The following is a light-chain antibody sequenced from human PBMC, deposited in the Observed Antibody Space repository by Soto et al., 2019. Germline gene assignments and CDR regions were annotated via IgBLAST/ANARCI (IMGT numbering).Light chain of an antibody. CDR3: QQRGNWPVT. CDR2: DTT. CDR1: QSVKSN. J-gene: IGKJ4*01. Sequence: EIVLTQSPATLSLSPGEKATLSCRASQSVKSNVAWYQLKPGQSPRLLIFDTTNRATGTPTRFIGSGSGTDFTLTISRLEPEDFAVYYCQQRGNWPVTFGGGTKVEI. V-gene: IGKV3-11*01.